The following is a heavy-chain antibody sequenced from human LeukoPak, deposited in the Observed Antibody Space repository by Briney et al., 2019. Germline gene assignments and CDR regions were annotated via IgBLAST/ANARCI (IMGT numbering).Heavy chain of an antibody. V-gene: IGHV4-59*01. CDR1: GGSISSYY. CDR3: ARDVLGIDSSGYYHLIDY. D-gene: IGHD3-22*01. Sequence: SETLSLTCTVSGGSISSYYWSWIRQPPGKGLEWIGYIYYSGSTNYNPSLKSRVTISVATSKNQFSLKLSSVTAADTAVYYCARDVLGIDSSGYYHLIDYWGQGTLVTVSS. J-gene: IGHJ4*02. CDR2: IYYSGST.